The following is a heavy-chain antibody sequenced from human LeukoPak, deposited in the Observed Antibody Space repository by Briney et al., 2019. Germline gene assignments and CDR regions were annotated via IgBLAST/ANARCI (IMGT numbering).Heavy chain of an antibody. J-gene: IGHJ3*02. CDR3: AGNRDAYFLNAFDI. CDR2: IYPSGNT. CDR1: RGSTSTYY. V-gene: IGHV4-4*07. D-gene: IGHD5-24*01. Sequence: SETLSLTCTVSRGSTSTYYWSWIRQPAGKGLEWIGRIYPSGNTNFNPSLKSRVAISVDSSKNQFSLTLSSVTAADTAVYYCAGNRDAYFLNAFDIWGQGTMVTVSS.